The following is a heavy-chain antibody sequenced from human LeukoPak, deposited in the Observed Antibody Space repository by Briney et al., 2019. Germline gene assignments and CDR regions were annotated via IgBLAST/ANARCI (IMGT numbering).Heavy chain of an antibody. J-gene: IGHJ6*02. D-gene: IGHD5-18*01. CDR3: ARDQGLTAPPPYGLDV. CDR1: GGTFSTSA. V-gene: IGHV1-69*04. CDR2: IIPVLNIT. Sequence: AASVQVSCKTSGGTFSTSAITWVRQAPGQGLEWMGRIIPVLNITTYAQRFQGRVTITADTSTSTVYMELSGLRPEETAVYCCARDQGLTAPPPYGLDVWGQGTTVIVSS.